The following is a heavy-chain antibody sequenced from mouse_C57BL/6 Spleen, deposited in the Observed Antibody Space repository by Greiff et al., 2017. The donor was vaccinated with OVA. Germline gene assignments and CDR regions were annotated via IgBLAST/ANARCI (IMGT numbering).Heavy chain of an antibody. V-gene: IGHV2-2*01. CDR1: GFSLTSYG. J-gene: IGHJ1*03. CDR2: IWSGGST. CDR3: ARIFYYYGSSFLNWYFDV. D-gene: IGHD1-1*01. Sequence: VQLQQSGPGLVQPSQSLSITCTVSGFSLTSYGVHWVRQSPGKGLEWLGVIWSGGSTDYNAAFISRLSISKDNSKSQVFFKMNSLQADDTAIYYCARIFYYYGSSFLNWYFDVWGTGTTVTVSS.